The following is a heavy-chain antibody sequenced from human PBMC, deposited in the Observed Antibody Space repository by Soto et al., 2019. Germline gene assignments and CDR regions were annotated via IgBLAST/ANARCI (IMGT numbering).Heavy chain of an antibody. D-gene: IGHD6-19*01. CDR2: ISAYNGNT. Sequence: GASVKVSCKASGYTFTSYGISWVRQAPGQGLEWMGWISAYNGNTNYAQKLQGRVTMTTDTSTSTAYMELRSLRSDDTAVYYCARVIRVAGIGGPTGFHRWGQRTLSNV. CDR1: GYTFTSYG. V-gene: IGHV1-18*04. J-gene: IGHJ5*02. CDR3: ARVIRVAGIGGPTGFHR.